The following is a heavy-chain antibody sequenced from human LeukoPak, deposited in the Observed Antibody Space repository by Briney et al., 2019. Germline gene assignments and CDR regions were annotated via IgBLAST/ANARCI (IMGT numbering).Heavy chain of an antibody. V-gene: IGHV3-7*03. CDR1: GFTFSSYW. CDR2: IKQDGSEK. CDR3: AIFTEPYDFWSGYYTSYRADY. J-gene: IGHJ4*02. D-gene: IGHD3-3*01. Sequence: GGSLRLSCAASGFTFSSYWMSWVRQAPGKGLEWVANIKQDGSEKYYVDSVKGRFTISRDNAKNSLYLQMNSLRAEDTAVYYCAIFTEPYDFWSGYYTSYRADYWGQGTLVTVSS.